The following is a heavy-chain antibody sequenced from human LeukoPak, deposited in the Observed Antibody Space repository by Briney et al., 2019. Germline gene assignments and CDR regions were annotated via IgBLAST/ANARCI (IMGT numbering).Heavy chain of an antibody. V-gene: IGHV3-23*01. Sequence: GGSLRLSCAASGFTFSTYAMSWVRQAPGKGLEWVSSISDTGGATYYAESVKGRFTISRDNARNTFYLQLTSPRDEDTALYYCAKGGGSTFDNWGQGLLVTVSS. CDR2: ISDTGGAT. D-gene: IGHD3-10*01. CDR3: AKGGGSTFDN. CDR1: GFTFSTYA. J-gene: IGHJ5*02.